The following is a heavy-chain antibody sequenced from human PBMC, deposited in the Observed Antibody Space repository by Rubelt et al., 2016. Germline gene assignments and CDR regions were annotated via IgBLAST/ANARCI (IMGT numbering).Heavy chain of an antibody. J-gene: IGHJ4*02. Sequence: RGLEWMGWINTNTGNPTYAQGFTGRFVFSLDTSVSTAYLQISSLKAEDTAVYYCARDVAAAGEYYFDYWGQGTLVTVSS. D-gene: IGHD6-13*01. V-gene: IGHV7-4-1*02. CDR2: INTNTGNP. CDR3: ARDVAAAGEYYFDY.